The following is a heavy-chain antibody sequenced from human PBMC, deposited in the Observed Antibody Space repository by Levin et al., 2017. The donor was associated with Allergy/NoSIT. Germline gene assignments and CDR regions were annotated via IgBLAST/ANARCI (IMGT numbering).Heavy chain of an antibody. J-gene: IGHJ4*02. CDR1: GFIFSNYW. D-gene: IGHD3-3*01. CDR3: ARWRYYAFDY. Sequence: PGESLKISCIASGFIFSNYWMSWVRQAPGKGLEWVANINQDGSGKYYVDSARGRFAISRDNAENSLYLQMNSLRGEDTAVYYCARWRYYAFDYWGQGTLLTVSS. CDR2: INQDGSGK. V-gene: IGHV3-7*01.